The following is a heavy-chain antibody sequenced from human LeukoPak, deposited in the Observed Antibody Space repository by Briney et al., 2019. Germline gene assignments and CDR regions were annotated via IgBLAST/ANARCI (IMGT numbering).Heavy chain of an antibody. Sequence: GGSLRLSCAASEISFSTYGMHWVRQAPGKGLEWVAFIRYDGSNKYYADSVKGRFTISRDNSKNTLYLQMNSLRAEDTAVYYCAKDRGGSGSQPLDYWGQGTLVTVSS. CDR2: IRYDGSNK. J-gene: IGHJ4*02. V-gene: IGHV3-30*02. CDR3: AKDRGGSGSQPLDY. CDR1: EISFSTYG. D-gene: IGHD3-10*01.